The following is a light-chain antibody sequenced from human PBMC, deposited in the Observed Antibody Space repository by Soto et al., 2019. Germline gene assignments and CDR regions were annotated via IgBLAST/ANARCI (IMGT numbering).Light chain of an antibody. Sequence: DIQMTQSPSSLSASVGDRVTITCRSSQTISTYLHWFQQKPGKAPHLLIYAASSLQSGVPSRFSGSGSGTDFTLTISSLQPEDFGTYYCQQKYSNFVSFGGGTKVDMK. CDR3: QQKYSNFVS. V-gene: IGKV1-39*01. CDR2: AAS. CDR1: QTISTY. J-gene: IGKJ4*01.